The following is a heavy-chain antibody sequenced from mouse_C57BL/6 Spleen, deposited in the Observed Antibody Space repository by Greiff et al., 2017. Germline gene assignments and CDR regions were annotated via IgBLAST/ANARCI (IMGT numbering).Heavy chain of an antibody. V-gene: IGHV1-26*01. CDR3: ARDGDRTAFDY. J-gene: IGHJ2*01. Sequence: EVQLQQSGPELVKPGASVKISCKASGYTFTDYYMNWVKQSHGKSLEWIGDINPNNGGTSYNQKFKGKATLTVDKSSSTAYMELRSLTSEDSAVYYCARDGDRTAFDYWGQGTTLTVSS. CDR1: GYTFTDYY. CDR2: INPNNGGT. D-gene: IGHD3-3*01.